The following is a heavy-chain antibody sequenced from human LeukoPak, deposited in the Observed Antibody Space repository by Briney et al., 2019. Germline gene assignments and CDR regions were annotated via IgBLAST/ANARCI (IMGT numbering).Heavy chain of an antibody. V-gene: IGHV3-23*01. CDR2: ITGSGSTT. Sequence: GGSLRLSCAASGFAFSNYGMDWVRQAPGKGLEWVSGITGSGSTTYYADSVKGRFTISRDNSKNTLYLQMNSPRAEDTAAYYCAKDGNWARFENWGQGTLVTVSS. J-gene: IGHJ4*02. D-gene: IGHD7-27*01. CDR3: AKDGNWARFEN. CDR1: GFAFSNYG.